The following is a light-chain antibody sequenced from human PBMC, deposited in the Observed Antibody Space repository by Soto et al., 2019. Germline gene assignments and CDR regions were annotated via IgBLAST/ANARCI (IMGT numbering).Light chain of an antibody. J-gene: IGLJ1*01. V-gene: IGLV2-14*01. Sequence: QSALTQPASVSGSPGQSITISCTGTAXDVGAYNYVSWYQHHPDKAPKLMIYEVRNRPSGVSNRFSGSKSVNTASLTISGLQPEDEADYYCGSYATSDTFVFGTGTKVTVL. CDR2: EVR. CDR1: AXDVGAYNY. CDR3: GSYATSDTFV.